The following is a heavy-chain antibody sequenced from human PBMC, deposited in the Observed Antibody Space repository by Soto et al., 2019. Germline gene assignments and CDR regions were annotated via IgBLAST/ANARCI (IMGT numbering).Heavy chain of an antibody. V-gene: IGHV4-30-2*01. J-gene: IGHJ4*02. Sequence: SETLSLTCAFSGGSISSGGYSWRWIRQPPGKGLEWIGYTYHSGSTYYNPSLKSRVTISVARSKNQFSLKLSSVTAADTAVYYCAAGGGLPRYYWGQGTLVTDSS. CDR3: AAGGGLPRYY. D-gene: IGHD5-12*01. CDR2: TYHSGST. CDR1: GGSISSGGYS.